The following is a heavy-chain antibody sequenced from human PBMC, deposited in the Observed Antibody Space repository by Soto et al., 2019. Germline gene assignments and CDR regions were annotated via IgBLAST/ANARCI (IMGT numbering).Heavy chain of an antibody. CDR2: ISAYNYNT. Sequence: QVHLVQSGAEVKKPGASVKVSCKASGYTFTSYGLSWVRQAPGQGLEWMGRISAYNYNTNYAQKLQGRVTMTTDTSQSTAYMEMRSLRSADTAVYYCPRVDGALGYCFARWGYG. V-gene: IGHV1-18*01. D-gene: IGHD2-15*01. CDR3: PRVDGALGYCFAR. CDR1: GYTFTSYG. J-gene: IGHJ6*01.